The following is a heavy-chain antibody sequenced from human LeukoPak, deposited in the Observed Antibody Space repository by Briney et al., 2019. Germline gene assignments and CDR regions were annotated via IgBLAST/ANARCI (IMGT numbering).Heavy chain of an antibody. V-gene: IGHV3-7*01. J-gene: IGHJ4*02. D-gene: IGHD1-26*01. Sequence: PGGSLRLSCATSGFTFSTYWMNWVRQAPGKGLEWVANVKPDGSETYYLDSVKGRFTISRDNSKNTLYLQMNSLRAEDTAVYYCAREVSGSYFDYWGQGTLVTVSS. CDR2: VKPDGSET. CDR3: AREVSGSYFDY. CDR1: GFTFSTYW.